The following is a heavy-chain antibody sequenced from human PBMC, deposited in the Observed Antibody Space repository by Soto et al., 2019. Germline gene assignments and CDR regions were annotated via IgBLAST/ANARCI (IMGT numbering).Heavy chain of an antibody. CDR3: ARGATYYDFWSGYYTSYTYYGMDV. V-gene: IGHV3-23*01. CDR2: ISGSGTAT. CDR1: GFPFWTYS. J-gene: IGHJ6*02. D-gene: IGHD3-3*01. Sequence: EVKLLESGGGLVQPGGSMRLSCEASGFPFWTYSMSWVRQAPRKGLEWVSGISGSGTATYYTDSVKGRFTVSRDNSKDTLFLQMNTLRVEDTAVYYCARGATYYDFWSGYYTSYTYYGMDVWGQGTTVTVSS.